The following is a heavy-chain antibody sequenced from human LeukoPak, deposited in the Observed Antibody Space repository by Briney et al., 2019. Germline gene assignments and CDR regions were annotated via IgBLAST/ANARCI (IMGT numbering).Heavy chain of an antibody. J-gene: IGHJ5*02. V-gene: IGHV3-23*01. D-gene: IGHD3-22*01. CDR2: ISGSGGST. CDR1: GFTFSSSA. CDR3: AKIFHTDGYYLGEHLFDA. Sequence: GGSLRLSCAASGFTFSSSAMSWVRQAPGKGPEWLSAISGSGGSTTDADSVKGRFTTSRDNSKSTLYLQMNSLRAEDTAIYYCAKIFHTDGYYLGEHLFDAWGQGTLVTVSS.